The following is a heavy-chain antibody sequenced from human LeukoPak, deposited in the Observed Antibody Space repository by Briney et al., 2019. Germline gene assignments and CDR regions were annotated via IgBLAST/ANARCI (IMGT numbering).Heavy chain of an antibody. D-gene: IGHD3-3*01. CDR3: ANLGTYYDFWSDDAFDI. J-gene: IGHJ3*02. CDR2: ISSSSSYI. Sequence: GGSLRLSCAASGFTFSSYSMNWVRQAPGKGLEWVSSISSSSSYIYYADSVKGRFTISRDNSKNTLYLQMNSLRAEDTAVYYCANLGTYYDFWSDDAFDIWGQGTMVTVSS. V-gene: IGHV3-21*04. CDR1: GFTFSSYS.